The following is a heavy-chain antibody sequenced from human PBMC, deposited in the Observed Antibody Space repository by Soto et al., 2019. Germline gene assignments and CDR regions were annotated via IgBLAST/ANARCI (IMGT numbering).Heavy chain of an antibody. CDR1: GGSLSDYF. J-gene: IGHJ6*03. V-gene: IGHV4-34*01. CDR3: ARGGISHWAYFYYMDV. D-gene: IGHD2-21*01. CDR2: INHLGSI. Sequence: SETLSLTCTVSGGSLSDYFWSWIRKPPGMALEWIGEINHLGSINYNPSLKSRVTMSVDTSKNQFSLTLNSVTAADTATYYCARGGISHWAYFYYMDVWDRGTTVTV.